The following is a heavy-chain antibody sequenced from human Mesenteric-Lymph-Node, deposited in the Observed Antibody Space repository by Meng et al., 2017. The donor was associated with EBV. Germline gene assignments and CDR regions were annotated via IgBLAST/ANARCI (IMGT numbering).Heavy chain of an antibody. V-gene: IGHV3-74*01. D-gene: IGHD1-26*01. CDR3: TSDLGGATDF. J-gene: IGHJ4*02. CDR2: INTYGSRT. Sequence: EVQLVESWGGLVQPGGSLRRSCAASGFTFSSYWMHWVRQAPGKGLVWVSHINTYGSRTDYADSVKGRFTISRDNAKNTLSLQMNSLRAEDTAVYYCTSDLGGATDFWGQGTLVTVSS. CDR1: GFTFSSYW.